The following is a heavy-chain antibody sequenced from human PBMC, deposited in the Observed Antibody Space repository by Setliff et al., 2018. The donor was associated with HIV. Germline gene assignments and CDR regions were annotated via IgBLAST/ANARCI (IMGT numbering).Heavy chain of an antibody. Sequence: GGSLRLSCAAFGSGYSTFDMDWVRQTPGKGLEWVADVSPDGYEKRSADFAKGRFTVSRDNSKNILFLQMDSLGAEDTGIYYCAKPTSGMYPRAFDLWGRGTVVTVS. D-gene: IGHD1-26*01. CDR1: GSGYSTFD. J-gene: IGHJ3*01. V-gene: IGHV3-23*01. CDR2: VSPDGYEK. CDR3: AKPTSGMYPRAFDL.